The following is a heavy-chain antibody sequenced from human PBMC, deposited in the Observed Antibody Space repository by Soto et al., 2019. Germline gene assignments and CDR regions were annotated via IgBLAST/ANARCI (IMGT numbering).Heavy chain of an antibody. V-gene: IGHV4-4*07. D-gene: IGHD6-13*01. CDR3: ARVGSSWRNWFDP. CDR2: LYTSGST. Sequence: PSETLSLTFTFSGVSISSYYCSWIRQPAGKGLEWIGRLYTSGSTNYHPSLKSRVTTSVDTSKTPFSLKLSSVTAADTAVYYCARVGSSWRNWFDPWGQGTLVTVSS. CDR1: GVSISSYY. J-gene: IGHJ5*02.